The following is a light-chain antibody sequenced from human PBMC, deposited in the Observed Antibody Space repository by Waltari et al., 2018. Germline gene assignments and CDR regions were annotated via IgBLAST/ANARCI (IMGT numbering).Light chain of an antibody. V-gene: IGKV1-5*03. J-gene: IGKJ1*01. CDR2: KAS. CDR1: QTVSNW. CDR3: QQWNTYSWT. Sequence: DIQMTQSPSTLSAFVGDRVTITCRASQTVSNWLAWYQQKPGKAPKLLIYKASSLESGVTSRFSGSGSGTEFTLTISGLQPDDFATYYCQQWNTYSWTFGQGTKVEMK.